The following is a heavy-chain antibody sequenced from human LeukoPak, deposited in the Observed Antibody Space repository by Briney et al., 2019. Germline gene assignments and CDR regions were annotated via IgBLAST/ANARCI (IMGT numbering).Heavy chain of an antibody. CDR3: ARGDFFDSSGYYLGLLDY. J-gene: IGHJ4*02. V-gene: IGHV1-2*02. Sequence: ASVKVSCKTSGYTFGAYHLHWVRQAPGQGLEWMGWIYPHNGGTHYAQRFQGRVIMTADTSISTTYMELSKLRSDDTAVYYCARGDFFDSSGYYLGLLDYWGQGTLVTVSS. D-gene: IGHD3-22*01. CDR1: GYTFGAYH. CDR2: IYPHNGGT.